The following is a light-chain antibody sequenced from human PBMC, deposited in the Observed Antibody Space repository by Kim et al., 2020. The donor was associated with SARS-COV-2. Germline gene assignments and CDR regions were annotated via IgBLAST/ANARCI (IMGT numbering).Light chain of an antibody. CDR3: QVWDSSLVV. J-gene: IGLJ2*01. Sequence: SVALGQTARITCGGNNIGSKNVHWYQQKPGQAPVLVIDRDSNRPSGIPERFSGSNSGNTATLTISRAQAGDEADYYCQVWDSSLVVFGGGTQLTVL. CDR1: NIGSKN. V-gene: IGLV3-9*01. CDR2: RDS.